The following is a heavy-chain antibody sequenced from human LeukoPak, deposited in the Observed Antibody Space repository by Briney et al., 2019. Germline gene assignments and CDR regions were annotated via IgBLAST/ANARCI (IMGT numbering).Heavy chain of an antibody. D-gene: IGHD3-22*01. CDR2: INPSGATT. CDR1: GYTFTTYY. J-gene: IGHJ5*02. Sequence: ASVKVSRKASGYTFTTYYIHWVRQAPGQGLEWMGIINPSGATTTYAQKFQGRVSLTRDTSTTTVYMELSSLRSEDTAVYYCARDPVPYYDSSGYKNWIDPWGQGTLVTVSS. CDR3: ARDPVPYYDSSGYKNWIDP. V-gene: IGHV1-46*01.